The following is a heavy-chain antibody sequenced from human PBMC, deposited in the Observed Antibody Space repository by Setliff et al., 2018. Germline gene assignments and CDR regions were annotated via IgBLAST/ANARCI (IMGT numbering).Heavy chain of an antibody. CDR1: GYIFNTFG. Sequence: ASVKVSCKASGYIFNTFGINWMRRAPGQGLEWIGWISPYNGDTKYAQNLQGRVTLTTDTSTSTAYVEVRSLRSDDTAVYFCTRSRGPRVVLAADFDFWGQGTLVTVSS. CDR2: ISPYNGDT. J-gene: IGHJ4*02. D-gene: IGHD3-16*01. V-gene: IGHV1-18*01. CDR3: TRSRGPRVVLAADFDF.